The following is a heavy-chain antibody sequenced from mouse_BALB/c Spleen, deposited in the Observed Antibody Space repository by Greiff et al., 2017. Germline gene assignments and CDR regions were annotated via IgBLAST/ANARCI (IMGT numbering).Heavy chain of an antibody. CDR3: ASYGSSSYWYFDV. CDR2: ISYSGST. D-gene: IGHD1-1*01. CDR1: GYSITSDYA. Sequence: ESGPGLVKPSQSLSLTCTVTGYSITSDYAWNWIRQFPGNKLEWMGYISYSGSTSYNPSLKSRISITRDTSKNQFFLQLNSVTTEDTATYYCASYGSSSYWYFDVWGAGTTVTVSS. V-gene: IGHV3-2*02. J-gene: IGHJ1*01.